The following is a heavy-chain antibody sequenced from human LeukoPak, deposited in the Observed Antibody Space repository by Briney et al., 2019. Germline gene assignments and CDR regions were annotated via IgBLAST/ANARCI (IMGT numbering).Heavy chain of an antibody. J-gene: IGHJ3*02. V-gene: IGHV3-23*01. CDR3: ARPRAPVTRISSFDM. Sequence: GGSLRLSCAASGFTFSSYGMSWVRKAPGRGLERVSAISGSGGSTYYADSVKGLFTISTDNSKNTLCLQMSSMRGDDTAVYYCARPRAPVTRISSFDMWGQGTMVTVSS. CDR1: GFTFSSYG. D-gene: IGHD2/OR15-2a*01. CDR2: ISGSGGST.